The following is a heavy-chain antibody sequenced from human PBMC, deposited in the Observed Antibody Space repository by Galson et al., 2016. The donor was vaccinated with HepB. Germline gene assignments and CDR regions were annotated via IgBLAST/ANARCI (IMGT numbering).Heavy chain of an antibody. J-gene: IGHJ3*02. CDR3: AKREGVHYSDRSDLADDAFNI. Sequence: SETLSLTCTVSGGSISSGSHYWGWIRQPPGKGLEWIGSIYYSGNTHHNPSLKSRVTISVDTSKNQFSLKLNSVTAADTAVYFGAKREGVHYSDRSDLADDAFNIWGQGTMVTVSS. CDR2: IYYSGNT. CDR1: GGSISSGSHY. D-gene: IGHD3-22*01. V-gene: IGHV4-39*01.